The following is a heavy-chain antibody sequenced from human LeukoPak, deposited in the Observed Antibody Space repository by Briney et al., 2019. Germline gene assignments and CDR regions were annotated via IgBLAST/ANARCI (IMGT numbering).Heavy chain of an antibody. CDR3: AREQLDP. CDR2: TNPNSGNM. V-gene: IGHV1-8*01. J-gene: IGHJ5*02. CDR1: GYTFSNYD. D-gene: IGHD5-18*01. Sequence: ASVKVSCKAPGYTFSNYDINWVRQATGQGLEWMGYTNPNSGNMGYAPKFQGRLTITKNISINTAYMELSSLRSEDTAVYYCAREQLDPWGQGTLVTVSS.